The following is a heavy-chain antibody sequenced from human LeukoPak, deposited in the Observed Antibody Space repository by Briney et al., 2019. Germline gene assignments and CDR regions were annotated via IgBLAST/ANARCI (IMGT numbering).Heavy chain of an antibody. J-gene: IGHJ5*02. Sequence: SETLSLTCTVSGGSISSSSYYWSWIRQPPGKGLEWIGSIHYSGSTYYNPSLKSRVTISVDTSKNQFSLKLSSVTAADTAVYYCARDEQQLGFDPWGQGTLVTVSS. CDR1: GGSISSSSYY. D-gene: IGHD6-13*01. CDR3: ARDEQQLGFDP. V-gene: IGHV4-39*07. CDR2: IHYSGST.